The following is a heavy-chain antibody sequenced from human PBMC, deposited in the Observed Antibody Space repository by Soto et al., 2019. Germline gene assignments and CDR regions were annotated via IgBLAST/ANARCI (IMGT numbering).Heavy chain of an antibody. V-gene: IGHV3-23*01. CDR1: GFTFSSYA. Sequence: GGSLRLSCAASGFTFSSYAMSWVRQAPGKGLEWVSAISGSGGSTYYADSVKGRFTISRDNSKNTLYLQMNSLRAEDTAVYYCAKLVNHIAAAGTGPPDYWGQGTLVTVSS. CDR2: ISGSGGST. CDR3: AKLVNHIAAAGTGPPDY. J-gene: IGHJ4*02. D-gene: IGHD6-13*01.